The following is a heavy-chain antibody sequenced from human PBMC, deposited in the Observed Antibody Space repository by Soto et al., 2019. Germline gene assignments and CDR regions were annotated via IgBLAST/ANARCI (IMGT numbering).Heavy chain of an antibody. Sequence: SETLSLTCTVSGGSISSSSYYWGWIRQPPGKGLEWIGSIYYSGSTYYNPSLKSRVTISVDTSKNQFSLKLSSVTAADTAVYYCAREYYYDSSGFDYWGQGTLVTVSS. CDR3: AREYYYDSSGFDY. J-gene: IGHJ4*02. D-gene: IGHD3-22*01. CDR2: IYYSGST. V-gene: IGHV4-39*07. CDR1: GGSISSSSYY.